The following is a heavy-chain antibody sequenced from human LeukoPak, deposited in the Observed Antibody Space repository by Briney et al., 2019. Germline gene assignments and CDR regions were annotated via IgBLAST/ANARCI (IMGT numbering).Heavy chain of an antibody. Sequence: ASVKVSCKVSGYTLTELSMHWVRQAPGKGLEWMGGFDPEDGETIYAQKFQGRVTMTRDTSTSTVYMELSSLRSEDTAVYYCICTVTTGVGYWGQGTLVTVSS. CDR2: FDPEDGET. J-gene: IGHJ4*02. CDR3: ICTVTTGVGY. CDR1: GYTLTELS. D-gene: IGHD4-17*01. V-gene: IGHV1-24*01.